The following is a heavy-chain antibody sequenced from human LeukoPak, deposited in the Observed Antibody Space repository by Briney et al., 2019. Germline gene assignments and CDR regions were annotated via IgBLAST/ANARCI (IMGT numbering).Heavy chain of an antibody. CDR3: ARDRRGSSRIFDY. D-gene: IGHD1-26*01. Sequence: PGGSLRLSCTASGFTFSSYTLHWVRQAPGKGLEWVAVISYDGSNKYYADSVKGRFTISRDNSKNTLYLQMNSLRAEDTAVYYCARDRRGSSRIFDYWGQGTLVTVSS. J-gene: IGHJ4*02. CDR2: ISYDGSNK. CDR1: GFTFSSYT. V-gene: IGHV3-30*04.